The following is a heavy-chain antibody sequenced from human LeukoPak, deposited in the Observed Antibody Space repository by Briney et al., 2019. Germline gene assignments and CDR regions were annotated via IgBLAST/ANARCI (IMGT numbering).Heavy chain of an antibody. Sequence: GGSVRLSCAASGVIFSSDAMNWVRQAPGKGLEWVSTISSSSSYIYYADSVKGRFTISRDNAKNSLYLQMNSLRAEDTAVYYCARDDYDFWSGYRWDIWGQGTMVTVTS. CDR1: GVIFSSDA. J-gene: IGHJ3*02. V-gene: IGHV3-21*01. CDR2: ISSSSSYI. D-gene: IGHD3-3*01. CDR3: ARDDYDFWSGYRWDI.